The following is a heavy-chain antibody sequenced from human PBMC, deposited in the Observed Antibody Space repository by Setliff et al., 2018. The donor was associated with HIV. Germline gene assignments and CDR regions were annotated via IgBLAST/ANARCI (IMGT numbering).Heavy chain of an antibody. D-gene: IGHD3-16*01. CDR1: GYTLINYG. Sequence: ASVKVSCKAYGYTLINYGITWVRQAPGQGLEWMGWMSTYSGNTDYAQNVQGRFTMTSDTSTTTAYMERRNLRSNDSAVYYCARTVKTTLGDLPSPYYYYMDLWGKGTTVTV. J-gene: IGHJ6*03. CDR3: ARTVKTTLGDLPSPYYYYMDL. V-gene: IGHV1-18*01. CDR2: MSTYSGNT.